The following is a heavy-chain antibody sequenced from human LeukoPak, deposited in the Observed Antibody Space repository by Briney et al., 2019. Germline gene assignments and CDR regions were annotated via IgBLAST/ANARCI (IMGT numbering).Heavy chain of an antibody. CDR1: GYSISSGYY. D-gene: IGHD3-22*01. Sequence: PSETLSLTCTVSGYSISSGYYWGWIRQPPGKGLEWIGSIYHSGSTYYNPSLKSRVTISLDTSKIQFSLKLSSVTAADTAVYYCARGLVGRYYYDSSGYYRTHAFDIWGQGTMVTVSS. CDR3: ARGLVGRYYYDSSGYYRTHAFDI. V-gene: IGHV4-38-2*02. J-gene: IGHJ3*02. CDR2: IYHSGST.